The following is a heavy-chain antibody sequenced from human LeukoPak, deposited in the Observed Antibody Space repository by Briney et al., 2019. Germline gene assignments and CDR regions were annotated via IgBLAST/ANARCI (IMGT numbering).Heavy chain of an antibody. CDR3: AREVKGIAAADRGYFDY. Sequence: SGGSLRLSCAASGFTFSSYWMHWVRQAPGKGLVWVSRINSDGSSTSYADSVKGRFTISRDNAKNTLYLQMNSLRAEDTAVYYCAREVKGIAAADRGYFDYWGQGTLVTVSS. CDR1: GFTFSSYW. V-gene: IGHV3-74*01. D-gene: IGHD6-13*01. CDR2: INSDGSST. J-gene: IGHJ4*02.